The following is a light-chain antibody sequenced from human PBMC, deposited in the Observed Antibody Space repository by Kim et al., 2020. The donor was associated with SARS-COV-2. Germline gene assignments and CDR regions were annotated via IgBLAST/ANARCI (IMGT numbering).Light chain of an antibody. CDR2: GRN. Sequence: SSELTQDPAVSVALGQTVRITCQGDSLRSYYATWYQQKPRQAPLLVIFGRNNRPSGIPDRFSGSTSGNTASLTISGAQAEDEADYYCQARDSSGEVVFGGGTQLTVL. CDR1: SLRSYY. CDR3: QARDSSGEVV. J-gene: IGLJ2*01. V-gene: IGLV3-19*01.